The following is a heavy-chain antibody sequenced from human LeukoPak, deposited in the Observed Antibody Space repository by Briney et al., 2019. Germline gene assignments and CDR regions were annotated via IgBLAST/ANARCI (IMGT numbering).Heavy chain of an antibody. CDR3: ARGGLVGGTAYFYHMDV. CDR1: GFTFCNSN. V-gene: IGHV3-21*01. D-gene: IGHD1-26*01. J-gene: IGHJ6*03. Sequence: GGCLRVSCVPPGFTFCNSNMNCVRPAPREGLERVSLISSSSSYIYYADSVKGRFTISRDNAKKSLYLQMNSLRAEDTAVYYCARGGLVGGTAYFYHMDVWGKGTTVTVSS. CDR2: ISSSSSYI.